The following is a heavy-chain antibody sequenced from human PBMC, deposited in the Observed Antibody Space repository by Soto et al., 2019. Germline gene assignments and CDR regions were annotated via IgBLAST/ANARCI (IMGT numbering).Heavy chain of an antibody. Sequence: QVSLQESGPGLVRSSETLSLTCTVSNDSFTSYYWSWIRQSAGRGLEWIGRVHVTGNIHYNPSLRSRVTMSSDSSSSQFFLRLTSVTAADTAVYYCARDAKFSLSWYYYQGIDVWGPGTTVTVT. CDR1: NDSFTSYY. CDR3: ARDAKFSLSWYYYQGIDV. V-gene: IGHV4-4*07. J-gene: IGHJ6*02. D-gene: IGHD2-8*01. CDR2: VHVTGNI.